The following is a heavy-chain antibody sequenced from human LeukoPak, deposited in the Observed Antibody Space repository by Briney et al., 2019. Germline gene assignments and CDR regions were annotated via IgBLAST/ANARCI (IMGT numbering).Heavy chain of an antibody. Sequence: PGGSLRLSCAASGFTFSSYAMSWVRQAPGKGREGVSAISGSGGSTYYADSVKGRFTISRDNSKNTLYLQMNSLRAEDTAVYYCAKAHSFYDSSGYYFDYWGQGTLVTVSS. CDR2: ISGSGGST. J-gene: IGHJ4*02. D-gene: IGHD3-22*01. V-gene: IGHV3-23*01. CDR3: AKAHSFYDSSGYYFDY. CDR1: GFTFSSYA.